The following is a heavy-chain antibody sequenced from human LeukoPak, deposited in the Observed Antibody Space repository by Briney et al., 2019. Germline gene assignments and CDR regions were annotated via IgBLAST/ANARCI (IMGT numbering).Heavy chain of an antibody. CDR2: IYYSGST. D-gene: IGHD5-18*01. Sequence: SETLSLTCTVSGGSISSYYWSWIRQPPGKGLEWIGYIYYSGSTNYNPSLKSRVTISVDTSKNQFSLKLSSVTAADTAVYYCASTVDTAMPYYYGMDVWGQGTTVTVSS. CDR3: ASTVDTAMPYYYGMDV. CDR1: GGSISSYY. J-gene: IGHJ6*02. V-gene: IGHV4-59*01.